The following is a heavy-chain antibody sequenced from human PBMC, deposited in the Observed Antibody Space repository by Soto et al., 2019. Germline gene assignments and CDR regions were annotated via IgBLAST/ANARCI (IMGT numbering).Heavy chain of an antibody. CDR1: GFTFSDHY. CDR2: IRNKANTYTT. J-gene: IGHJ4*02. Sequence: PGGSLRLSCAASGFTFSDHYMDWVRQAPGKGLEWVGRIRNKANTYTTYFAASVNGRFTMSRDDSKNLLYLQMNRLKIEDTAVYYCASGHCSGVSCYSAVFGYWGQGTLVNVSS. D-gene: IGHD2-15*01. V-gene: IGHV3-72*01. CDR3: ASGHCSGVSCYSAVFGY.